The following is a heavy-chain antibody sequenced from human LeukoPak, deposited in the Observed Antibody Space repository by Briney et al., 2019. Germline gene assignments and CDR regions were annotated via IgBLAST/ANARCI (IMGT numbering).Heavy chain of an antibody. CDR1: RFLFAAYG. Sequence: GRSLRLSCTGSRFLFAAYGMTWVRQAPGKGLEWVGFIRSKAYGGTAQYAASVKGRFTISRDDSKSIVYLQMNSLKTEDTAVYYCTRDSGGYNPWWLGSWGQGTQVTVSS. CDR3: TRDSGGYNPWWLGS. V-gene: IGHV3-49*04. D-gene: IGHD5-24*01. J-gene: IGHJ5*01. CDR2: IRSKAYGGTA.